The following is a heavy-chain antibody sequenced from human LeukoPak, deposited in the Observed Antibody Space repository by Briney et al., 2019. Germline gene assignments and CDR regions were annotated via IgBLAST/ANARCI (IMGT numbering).Heavy chain of an antibody. CDR3: ARAHYYGSGSPDAFDI. Sequence: PSETLSLTCTVSNGSVSSNDYSWSWVRQPPGRGLVWIGYMYYSGSSYYSPSLKSRVTITVDTSKNRFSLKLSSVTAADTAVYYRARAHYYGSGSPDAFDIWGQGTLVTLFS. D-gene: IGHD3-10*01. CDR2: MYYSGSS. CDR1: NGSVSSNDYS. J-gene: IGHJ3*02. V-gene: IGHV4-30-4*01.